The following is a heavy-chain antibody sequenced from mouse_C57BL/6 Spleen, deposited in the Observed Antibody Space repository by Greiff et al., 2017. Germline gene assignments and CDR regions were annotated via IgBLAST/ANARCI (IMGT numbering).Heavy chain of an antibody. Sequence: EVQLVESGGGLVQPGGSMKLSCVASGFTFSNYWMNWVRQSPEKGLEWVAQIRLKSDNYATHYAESVKGRFTISRDDSKSSVYLQMNNLSAEDTGIYYCSYYYGSSYDAMDYWGQGTSVTVSS. V-gene: IGHV6-3*01. CDR1: GFTFSNYW. D-gene: IGHD1-1*01. J-gene: IGHJ4*01. CDR2: IRLKSDNYAT. CDR3: SYYYGSSYDAMDY.